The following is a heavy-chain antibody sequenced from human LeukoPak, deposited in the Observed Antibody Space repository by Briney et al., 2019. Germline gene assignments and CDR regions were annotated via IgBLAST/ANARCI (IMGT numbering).Heavy chain of an antibody. CDR3: AREPGSSSWLDY. CDR1: GFSFSTYS. J-gene: IGHJ4*02. V-gene: IGHV3-21*01. Sequence: PGGSLRLSCAASGFSFSTYSMNCVRQAPGKGLEWVSFISSSSGYIYYADSVKGRFTISRDNAKNSLYLQMNSLRAEDTAMYYCAREPGSSSWLDYWGQGTLVTVSS. CDR2: ISSSSGYI. D-gene: IGHD6-13*01.